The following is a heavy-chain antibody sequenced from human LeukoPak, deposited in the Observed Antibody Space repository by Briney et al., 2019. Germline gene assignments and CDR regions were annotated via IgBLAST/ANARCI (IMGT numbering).Heavy chain of an antibody. D-gene: IGHD3-22*01. CDR2: ITSKTSGEAT. CDR1: GLTFGNAW. Sequence: GGFLRLSCAASGLTFGNAWMSWVRQAPGKGLEWIARITSKTSGEATDYAAPVRGRFTISRDDSKATLYLQMDSLETEDTAIYYCTTYRYSYGSTGYSYFDYWGQGILVTVSS. CDR3: TTYRYSYGSTGYSYFDY. V-gene: IGHV3-15*01. J-gene: IGHJ4*02.